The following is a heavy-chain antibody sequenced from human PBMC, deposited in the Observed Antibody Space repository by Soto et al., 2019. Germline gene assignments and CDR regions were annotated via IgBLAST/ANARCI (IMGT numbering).Heavy chain of an antibody. CDR2: IIPIFGTA. V-gene: IGHV1-69*13. CDR1: GGTFSRNT. D-gene: IGHD3-22*01. J-gene: IGHJ4*02. Sequence: ASVKVSCKASGGTFSRNTISWVRQAPGQGLEWMGGIIPIFGTANYAQKFQGRVTITADESTSTAYMELNRLRSEDTAVYYCARQFHYDSSGYYYAYWGQGTLVTVSS. CDR3: ARQFHYDSSGYYYAY.